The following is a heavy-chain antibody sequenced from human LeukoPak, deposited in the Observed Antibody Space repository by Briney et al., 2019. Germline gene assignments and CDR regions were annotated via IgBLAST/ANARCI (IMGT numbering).Heavy chain of an antibody. Sequence: GESLKISCKGSGYSFTTYWIGWVRQMPGKGLEWMGIIYPGDSDTRYSPSFQGQVTISADKSISTAYLQWSSLKASDTAMYYCARHVPRYTIFRYYYMDVWGKGTTVTVSS. CDR1: GYSFTTYW. D-gene: IGHD3-9*01. CDR3: ARHVPRYTIFRYYYMDV. J-gene: IGHJ6*03. V-gene: IGHV5-51*01. CDR2: IYPGDSDT.